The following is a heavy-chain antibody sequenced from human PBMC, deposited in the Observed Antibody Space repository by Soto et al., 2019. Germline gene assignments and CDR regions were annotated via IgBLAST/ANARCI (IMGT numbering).Heavy chain of an antibody. CDR2: INPSGGST. CDR3: ARDAPFLCSSTSCPSWAFDI. V-gene: IGHV1-46*03. J-gene: IGHJ3*02. CDR1: GYTFTSYY. D-gene: IGHD2-2*01. Sequence: QVQLVQSGAEVKKPGASVKVSCKASGYTFTSYYMHWVRQAPGQGLEWMGIINPSGGSTSYAQKFQGRVTMTRDTSTSTVYMELSSLRSEDTAVYYCARDAPFLCSSTSCPSWAFDIWGQGTMVTVSS.